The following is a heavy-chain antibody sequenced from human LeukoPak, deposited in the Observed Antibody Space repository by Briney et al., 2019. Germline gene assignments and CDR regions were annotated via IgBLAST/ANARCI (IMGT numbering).Heavy chain of an antibody. D-gene: IGHD3-10*01. J-gene: IGHJ4*02. CDR1: GFTFSSYG. CDR2: ISGSGEST. CDR3: AKDRGIISDY. Sequence: GGTPRLSCAVSGFTFSSYGMSWVRQAPGKGLEWVSSISGSGESTYYADSVKGRFTISRDNSKNTLYLQMNSLRVEDTAVYYCAKDRGIISDYWGQGTLVTVSS. V-gene: IGHV3-23*01.